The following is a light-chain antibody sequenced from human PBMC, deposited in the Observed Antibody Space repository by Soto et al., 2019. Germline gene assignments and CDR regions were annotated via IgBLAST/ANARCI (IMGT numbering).Light chain of an antibody. CDR1: QGISNY. J-gene: IGKJ1*01. Sequence: DIQMTQSPSSLSASVGDRVTITCRASQGISNYLAWYQQKPGTVPKLLISAASTLQTGVPSRFTGGGSGTDFTLTISSLQPEDVATYYCQKYNSAPWTFGQATKLDIK. CDR2: AAS. CDR3: QKYNSAPWT. V-gene: IGKV1-27*01.